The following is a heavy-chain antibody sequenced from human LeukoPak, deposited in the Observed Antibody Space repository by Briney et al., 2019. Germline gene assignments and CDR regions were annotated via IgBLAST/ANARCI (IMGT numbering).Heavy chain of an antibody. J-gene: IGHJ4*02. Sequence: ASVKVSCKASGYTFTGCYMHWVRQAPGQGLEWMGWINPNSGGTNYAQKFQGWVTMTRDTSISTAYMELSRLRSDDTAVYYCARSYFDGYNRPSYFDYWGQGTLVTVSS. CDR2: INPNSGGT. V-gene: IGHV1-2*04. CDR3: ARSYFDGYNRPSYFDY. D-gene: IGHD5-24*01. CDR1: GYTFTGCY.